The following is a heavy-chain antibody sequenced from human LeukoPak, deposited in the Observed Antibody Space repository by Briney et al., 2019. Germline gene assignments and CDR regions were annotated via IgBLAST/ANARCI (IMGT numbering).Heavy chain of an antibody. CDR3: ARGGSGSSWGDYYYYMDV. CDR2: INPNSGGT. Sequence: ASVKVSCKASGYTFTGYYMHWVRQAPGQGLEWMGWINPNSGGTNYAQKFQGRVTMTRDTSISTAYMERRRLSSADTAVYYCARGGSGSSWGDYYYYMDVWGKGTTVTVSS. D-gene: IGHD3-10*01. J-gene: IGHJ6*03. CDR1: GYTFTGYY. V-gene: IGHV1-2*02.